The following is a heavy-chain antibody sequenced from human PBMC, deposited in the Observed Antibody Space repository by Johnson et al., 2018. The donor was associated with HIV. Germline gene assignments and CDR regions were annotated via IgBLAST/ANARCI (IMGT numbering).Heavy chain of an antibody. Sequence: VQLLESGGGLVQPGGSLRLSCAASGFTFSSYTMHWVRQAPGKGLEWVAVISYDGSNKYYADSVKGRFTISRDNSKNTLYLQMNSLRAEDTAVYYCASTDDAFDIWGQGTMVTVSS. CDR1: GFTFSSYT. V-gene: IGHV3-30*04. CDR2: ISYDGSNK. CDR3: ASTDDAFDI. J-gene: IGHJ3*02. D-gene: IGHD4-17*01.